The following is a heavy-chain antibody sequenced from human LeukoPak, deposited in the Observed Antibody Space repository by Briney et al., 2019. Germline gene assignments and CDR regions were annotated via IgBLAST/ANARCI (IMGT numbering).Heavy chain of an antibody. J-gene: IGHJ3*02. Sequence: SETLSLTCTVSGASIRSGDYYWSWIRQPPGKGLEWIGYIYDSGSTYYDPSLKSRITISVDTSENRFSLKLSSVTATDTAVYYCARDCSGGSCYGAFDIWGQGTMVTVSS. CDR2: IYDSGST. V-gene: IGHV4-30-4*01. D-gene: IGHD2-15*01. CDR1: GASIRSGDYY. CDR3: ARDCSGGSCYGAFDI.